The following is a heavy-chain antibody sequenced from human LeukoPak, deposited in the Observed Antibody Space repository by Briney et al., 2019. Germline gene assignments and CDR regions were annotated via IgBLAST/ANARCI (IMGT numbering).Heavy chain of an antibody. D-gene: IGHD6-13*01. Sequence: GGSLRLSCAASGFTFSSYSMNWVRQAPGKGLEWVSSISSSSSYIYYADSVKGRFTISRDNAKNSLYLQMNSLRAEDTAVYYCARDSQQLVRPIHFDYWGQGTLVTVSS. J-gene: IGHJ4*02. CDR1: GFTFSSYS. V-gene: IGHV3-21*01. CDR2: ISSSSSYI. CDR3: ARDSQQLVRPIHFDY.